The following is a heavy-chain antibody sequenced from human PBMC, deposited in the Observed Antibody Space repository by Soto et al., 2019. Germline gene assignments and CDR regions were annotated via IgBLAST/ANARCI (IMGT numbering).Heavy chain of an antibody. V-gene: IGHV1-24*01. CDR1: GYTLTELS. D-gene: IGHD3-9*01. J-gene: IGHJ1*01. CDR2: FDPEDGET. CDR3: ATDLDDILTGYSSGYFQH. Sequence: ASVKVSCKVSGYTLTELSMHWVRQAPGKGLEWMGGFDPEDGETIYAQKFQGRVTMTEDTSTDTAYMELSSLRSEDTAVYYCATDLDDILTGYSSGYFQHWGQGTLVTVSS.